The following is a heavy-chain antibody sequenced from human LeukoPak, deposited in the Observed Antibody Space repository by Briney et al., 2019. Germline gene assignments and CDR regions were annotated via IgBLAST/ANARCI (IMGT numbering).Heavy chain of an antibody. J-gene: IGHJ3*02. V-gene: IGHV3-74*01. CDR2: IKSDGSST. CDR1: GFTFSSYW. D-gene: IGHD6-19*01. CDR3: ARDPKQWLADAFDI. Sequence: GGSLRLSCAAPGFTFSSYWMHWVRQAPGKGLVWVSSIKSDGSSTSYADSVKGRFTISRDNAKNSLYLQMNSLRAEDTAVYYCARDPKQWLADAFDIWGQGTMVTVSS.